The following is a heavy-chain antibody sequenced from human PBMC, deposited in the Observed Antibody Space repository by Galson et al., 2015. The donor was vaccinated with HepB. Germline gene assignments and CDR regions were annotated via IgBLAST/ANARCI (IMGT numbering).Heavy chain of an antibody. V-gene: IGHV3-33*01. Sequence: SLRLSCAASGFTFRNHGMHWVRQAPGKGLEWVAVIYYDGSLKYYADSVKGRFTISRDNSRNTLDLEMNSLRAEDTAIYYCARDIASRRLGYWAQGILVIVSS. CDR2: IYYDGSLK. D-gene: IGHD6-6*01. CDR3: ARDIASRRLGY. CDR1: GFTFRNHG. J-gene: IGHJ4*02.